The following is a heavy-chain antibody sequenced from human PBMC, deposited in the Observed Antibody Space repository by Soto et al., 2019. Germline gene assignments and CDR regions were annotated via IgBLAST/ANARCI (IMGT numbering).Heavy chain of an antibody. CDR1: GFTFSGYS. CDR2: INTNGVNT. Sequence: EVQLVESGGGLVQPGGSLRLSCAASGFTFSGYSMFWVRQAPGKGLEYVSAINTNGVNTFYAKSVKGRFTISRDNSKNTMYLQMGSLRAEYVAVYYCARGRVEYSSGWATYFDYWGQGTLVTVSS. V-gene: IGHV3-64*01. J-gene: IGHJ4*02. CDR3: ARGRVEYSSGWATYFDY. D-gene: IGHD6-19*01.